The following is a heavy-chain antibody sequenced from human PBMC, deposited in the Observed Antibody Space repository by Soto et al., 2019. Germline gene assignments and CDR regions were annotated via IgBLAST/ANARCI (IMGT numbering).Heavy chain of an antibody. CDR3: ARSAYSYGPHPLLY. V-gene: IGHV4-31*01. Sequence: QVQLQESGPGLVKPSQTLSLTCTVSGGSISSGGYYWSWIRQHPGKGLEWIGYIYYSGSTYYNPSLKSPVTISVDTSKNQFSLKLSSVTAADTAVYYCARSAYSYGPHPLLYWGPGTLVTVSS. CDR1: GGSISSGGYY. J-gene: IGHJ4*02. D-gene: IGHD5-18*01. CDR2: IYYSGST.